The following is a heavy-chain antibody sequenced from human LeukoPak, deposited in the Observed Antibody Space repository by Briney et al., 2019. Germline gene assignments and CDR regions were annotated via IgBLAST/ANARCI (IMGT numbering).Heavy chain of an antibody. J-gene: IGHJ4*02. CDR1: GFTFSSYW. V-gene: IGHV3-23*01. CDR3: ARKSASGNYPLDY. Sequence: GGSLRLSCAASGFTFSSYWMTWVRQVPGKGLEWVSVMSADSATTFYADSVRGRFTISRDNAKNTVFLQMSSLRAEDTALYYCARKSASGNYPLDYWGQGTLVTVSS. D-gene: IGHD3-10*01. CDR2: MSADSATT.